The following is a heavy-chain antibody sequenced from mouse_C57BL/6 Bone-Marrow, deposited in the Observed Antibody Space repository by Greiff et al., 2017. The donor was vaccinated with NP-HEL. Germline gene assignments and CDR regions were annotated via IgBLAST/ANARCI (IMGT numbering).Heavy chain of an antibody. Sequence: EVQLQESGGGLVKPGGSLKLSCAASGFTFSSYAMSWVRQTPEKRLEWVATISDGGSYTYYPDNVKGRFTISRDNAKNNLYLQMSHLKSEDTAMYYCARGSLYSNYPYWGQGTLVTVSA. D-gene: IGHD2-5*01. CDR2: ISDGGSYT. CDR3: ARGSLYSNYPY. V-gene: IGHV5-4*01. CDR1: GFTFSSYA. J-gene: IGHJ3*01.